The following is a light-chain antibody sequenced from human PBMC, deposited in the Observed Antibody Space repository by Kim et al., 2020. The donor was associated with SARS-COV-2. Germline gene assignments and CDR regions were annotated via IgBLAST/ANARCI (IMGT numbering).Light chain of an antibody. Sequence: GQPITTACTGTSRDVGGYSYVSWYQQHPGKAPKLMIYDVSNRPSGVSNRCSGSKSGNTASLTISGLQAEDEADYYCISFTSTSTWVFGGGTQLTVL. CDR1: SRDVGGYSY. CDR2: DVS. CDR3: ISFTSTSTWV. V-gene: IGLV2-14*03. J-gene: IGLJ3*02.